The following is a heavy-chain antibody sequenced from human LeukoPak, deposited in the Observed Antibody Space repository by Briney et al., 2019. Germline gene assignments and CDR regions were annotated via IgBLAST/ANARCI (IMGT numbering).Heavy chain of an antibody. J-gene: IGHJ6*03. D-gene: IGHD6-19*01. CDR3: ARRAVDNSYYYYMDV. V-gene: IGHV1-8*03. CDR2: MNPKSGNT. Sequence: GASVRVSCKASGYTFTSYDINWVRQVTGQGLEWMGWMNPKSGNTGYAQKFQGRVTITRNTSISTAYMEVSSLRYEDTAVYYCARRAVDNSYYYYMDVWSKGTTVTVSS. CDR1: GYTFTSYD.